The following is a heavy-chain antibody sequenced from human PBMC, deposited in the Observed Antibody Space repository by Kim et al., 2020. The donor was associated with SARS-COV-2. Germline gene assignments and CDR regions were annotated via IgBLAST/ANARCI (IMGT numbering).Heavy chain of an antibody. CDR1: GFVIGANF. V-gene: IGHV3-53*01. Sequence: GGSLRLSXAXSGFVIGANFMTWVRQAPGKGLEWISIIYSRGATHYADSVKGRFTISRDDSKNTVFLQMDSLRAEDTAVYFCAREGDSDGYYLPHGGLGTLVTVSA. J-gene: IGHJ4*02. CDR2: IYSRGAT. D-gene: IGHD5-18*01. CDR3: AREGDSDGYYLPH.